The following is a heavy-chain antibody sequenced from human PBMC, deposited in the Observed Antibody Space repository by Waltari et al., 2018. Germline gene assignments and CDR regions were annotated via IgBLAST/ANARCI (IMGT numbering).Heavy chain of an antibody. CDR1: GYSFTNSG. CDR3: ARDRGYRPDTFDL. CDR2: INAKGDYS. V-gene: IGHV1-18*01. D-gene: IGHD5-18*01. Sequence: QVQLAQSGFEVKKPGASVKVSCKASGYSFTNSGFSWVRQAPGQGVEWMAWINAKGDYSVYAERFQGRLTLTTDTSTTTAYMDVRSLRSDDTAVYYCARDRGYRPDTFDLWGQGTMVTVSS. J-gene: IGHJ3*01.